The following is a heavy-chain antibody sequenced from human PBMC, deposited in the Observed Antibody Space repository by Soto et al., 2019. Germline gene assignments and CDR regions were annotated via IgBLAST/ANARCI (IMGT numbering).Heavy chain of an antibody. J-gene: IGHJ5*02. Sequence: PSETLSLTCAVSGGSFNGYYWNWIRQPPGRGLEWIGEINHTGGANYNPSLKSRLTISMDTSKNHFYLRLTSVTAADTAVYYCARCPAYCSDGKNCPPGPWGQGTLVTVSS. CDR1: GGSFNGYY. V-gene: IGHV4-34*01. CDR3: ARCPAYCSDGKNCPPGP. CDR2: INHTGGA. D-gene: IGHD2-15*01.